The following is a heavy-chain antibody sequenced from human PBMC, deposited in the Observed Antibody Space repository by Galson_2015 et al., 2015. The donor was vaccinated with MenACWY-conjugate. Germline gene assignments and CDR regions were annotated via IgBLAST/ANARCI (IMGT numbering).Heavy chain of an antibody. Sequence: LSCAASGFTFNTHAMSWVRQAPGKGLEWVSGIGGRGGSGAGTYYADSVKGRFTISRDNSKNTLYLQMNSLRAEDTAVYYCATGSSWYTWFDPWGQGTLVTVSS. V-gene: IGHV3-23*01. D-gene: IGHD6-13*01. CDR3: ATGSSWYTWFDP. J-gene: IGHJ5*02. CDR1: GFTFNTHA. CDR2: IGGRGGSGAGT.